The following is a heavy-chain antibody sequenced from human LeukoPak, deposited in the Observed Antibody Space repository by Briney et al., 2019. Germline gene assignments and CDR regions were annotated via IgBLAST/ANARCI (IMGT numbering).Heavy chain of an antibody. D-gene: IGHD4-17*01. Sequence: GAPVKVSCKASGYTFTSYAMNWVRQAPGQGLERMGWINTNTGNPTYAQGFTGRFVFSLDTSVSTTYLQVSSLKAEDTAVYYCARGHDYGESLFDYWGQGTLVTVSS. CDR1: GYTFTSYA. CDR3: ARGHDYGESLFDY. CDR2: INTNTGNP. J-gene: IGHJ4*02. V-gene: IGHV7-4-1*02.